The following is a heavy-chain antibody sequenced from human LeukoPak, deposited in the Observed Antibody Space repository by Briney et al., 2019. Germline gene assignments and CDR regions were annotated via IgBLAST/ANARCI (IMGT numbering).Heavy chain of an antibody. V-gene: IGHV4-59*01. CDR3: ARGFQWHPKPCVFDV. D-gene: IGHD2-8*01. Sequence: SETLSLTCTISGDSTSSYYWSWIRHSPGGGLEWIGDIYYTGDTNDNPALKRRASISIDTANNQFSLRLRSVTAADTAVYYCARGFQWHPKPCVFDVWGQGTMVTVSS. CDR1: GDSTSSYY. J-gene: IGHJ3*01. CDR2: IYYTGDT.